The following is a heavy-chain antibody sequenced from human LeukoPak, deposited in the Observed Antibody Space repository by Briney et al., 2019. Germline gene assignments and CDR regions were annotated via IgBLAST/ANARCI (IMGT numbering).Heavy chain of an antibody. Sequence: SETLSLTCTVSGGSNSSYYWSWIRQPPGKGLEWIGYIYYSGSTNYNPSLKSRVTISVDTSKNQFSLKLSSVTAADTAVYYCARARQWELPDAFDIWGQGTMVTVSS. D-gene: IGHD1-26*01. CDR3: ARARQWELPDAFDI. V-gene: IGHV4-59*01. CDR1: GGSNSSYY. J-gene: IGHJ3*02. CDR2: IYYSGST.